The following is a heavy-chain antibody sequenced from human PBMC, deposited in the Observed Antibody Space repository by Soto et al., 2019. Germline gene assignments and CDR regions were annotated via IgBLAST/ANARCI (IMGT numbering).Heavy chain of an antibody. Sequence: SETLSLTCTVSGGSISSSSYYWGWIRQPPGKGLEWIGSIYYSGSTYYNPSLKSRVTISVDTSKNQFSLKLSSVTAADTAVYYCARLRGDGYGDYFRDYYYYYYMDVWGKGTTVTVSS. CDR1: GGSISSSSYY. V-gene: IGHV4-39*01. CDR2: IYYSGST. D-gene: IGHD4-17*01. J-gene: IGHJ6*03. CDR3: ARLRGDGYGDYFRDYYYYYYMDV.